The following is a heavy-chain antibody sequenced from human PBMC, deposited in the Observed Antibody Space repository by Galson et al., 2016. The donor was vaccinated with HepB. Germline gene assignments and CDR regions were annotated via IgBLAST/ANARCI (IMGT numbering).Heavy chain of an antibody. J-gene: IGHJ3*02. V-gene: IGHV5-51*01. CDR3: ARGKSGDGYNYHAFDI. CDR2: IYPGDPDT. Sequence: QSGAEVKKPGESLKIPSKASGYRFTNYWIGWVRQMPGKGLEWRGIIYPGDPDTRYSPSFQGQVTISADKSISTAYLQWSSLKASDTAMYYCARGKSGDGYNYHAFDIWGQGTMVIVSS. D-gene: IGHD5-24*01. CDR1: GYRFTNYW.